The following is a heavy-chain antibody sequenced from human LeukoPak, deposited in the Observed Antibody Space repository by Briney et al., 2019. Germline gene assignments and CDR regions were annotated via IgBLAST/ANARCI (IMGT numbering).Heavy chain of an antibody. D-gene: IGHD2-2*01. Sequence: GGSLRLSCAASGFTFSNFALTWVRQAPGKGLEWVSGISGSAGSTYYADSVKGRFTISRDISKNILYLQMNSLRAEDTAVYHCAKGYLSNSGGFDCWGQGTLVTVSS. CDR2: ISGSAGST. J-gene: IGHJ4*02. CDR3: AKGYLSNSGGFDC. CDR1: GFTFSNFA. V-gene: IGHV3-23*01.